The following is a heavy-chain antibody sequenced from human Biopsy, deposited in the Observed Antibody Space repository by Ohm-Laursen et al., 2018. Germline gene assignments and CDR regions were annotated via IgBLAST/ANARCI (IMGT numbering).Heavy chain of an antibody. CDR1: GYSFSIYG. D-gene: IGHD1-26*01. Sequence: VASVKVSCTTSGYSFSIYGITWVRQAPAQGLEWMVWVSGNNGNPSYAQKFQGRVTMQIDQSTTTAYMDLRSLRSDDTAVYFCARGGGGILWLGKPSGRYFDAWGQGALVTVSP. J-gene: IGHJ5*02. CDR3: ARGGGGILWLGKPSGRYFDA. CDR2: VSGNNGNP. V-gene: IGHV1-18*01.